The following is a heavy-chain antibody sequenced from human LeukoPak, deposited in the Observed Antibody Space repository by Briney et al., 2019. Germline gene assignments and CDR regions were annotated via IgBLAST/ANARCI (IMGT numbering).Heavy chain of an antibody. J-gene: IGHJ5*02. Sequence: ASVKVSCKASGYTFTGYYMHWVRQAPGQGLEWMGWINPNSGGTNYAQNFQGRVTMTRDTSISTAYMELSRLRSDDTAVYYCARSYCSSTSCLPDWFDPWGQGTLVTVSS. CDR1: GYTFTGYY. D-gene: IGHD2-2*01. CDR2: INPNSGGT. V-gene: IGHV1-2*02. CDR3: ARSYCSSTSCLPDWFDP.